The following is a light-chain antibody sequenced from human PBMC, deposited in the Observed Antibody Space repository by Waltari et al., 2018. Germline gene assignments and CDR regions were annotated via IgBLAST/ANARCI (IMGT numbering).Light chain of an antibody. J-gene: IGKJ2*01. CDR3: QQYYSFPYT. CDR1: QIVLWDSNKKDY. V-gene: IGKV4-1*01. Sequence: DIVMTQSPDSLAVSLGERATINCKSSQIVLWDSNKKDYLAWYQQKAGQPPKLLIYWASTREYGVPDRFSGSGSGTDFTLTIASLQAEDVAVYFCQQYYSFPYTFGQGTNLEIK. CDR2: WAS.